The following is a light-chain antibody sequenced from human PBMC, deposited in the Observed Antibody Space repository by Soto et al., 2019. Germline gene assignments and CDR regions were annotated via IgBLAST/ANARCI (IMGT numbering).Light chain of an antibody. CDR3: SSYAGSNNWVV. J-gene: IGLJ2*01. CDR1: SSDVGGYNY. V-gene: IGLV2-8*01. CDR2: EVT. Sequence: QPALTQPPSASGSPGQSVTISCTGTSSDVGGYNYVSWYQQHPGKAPKLMIYEVTKRPSGVPDRFSGSKSGNTASLTVSGLQAEDVADYYCSSYAGSNNWVVFGGGTKLTVL.